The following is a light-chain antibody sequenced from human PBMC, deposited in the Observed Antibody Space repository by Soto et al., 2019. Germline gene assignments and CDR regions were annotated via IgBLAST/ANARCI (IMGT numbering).Light chain of an antibody. Sequence: IVLTQSPGTLSLSPGERATLSCRASQSVSGSYLVWYQQKPGQAPRLLIYGASSRATGIPDRFSGSGSGTDFTLTISRLEPEDFAVYYCHQYESSLWTFGQGTKVDIK. CDR2: GAS. J-gene: IGKJ1*01. CDR1: QSVSGSY. CDR3: HQYESSLWT. V-gene: IGKV3-20*01.